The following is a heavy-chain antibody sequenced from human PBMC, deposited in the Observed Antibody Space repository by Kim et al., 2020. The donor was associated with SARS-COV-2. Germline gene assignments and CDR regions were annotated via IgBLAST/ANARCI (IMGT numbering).Heavy chain of an antibody. CDR1: GFTFSSYA. Sequence: GGSLRLSCAASGFTFSSYAMHWVRQAPGKGLEWVAVISYDGSNKYYADSVKGRFTISRDNSKNTLYLQMNSLRAEDTAVYYCARDGANHPVRGGYYFDYWGQGTLVTVSS. D-gene: IGHD3-16*01. CDR3: ARDGANHPVRGGYYFDY. V-gene: IGHV3-30-3*01. CDR2: ISYDGSNK. J-gene: IGHJ4*02.